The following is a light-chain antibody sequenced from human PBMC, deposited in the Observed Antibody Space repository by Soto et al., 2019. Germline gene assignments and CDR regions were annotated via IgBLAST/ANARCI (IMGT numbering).Light chain of an antibody. V-gene: IGLV2-14*01. Sequence: QSALTQPGSVSGSPGQSIAISCTGTSSDIGRYNYVSWYQQHPGKAPKLVIYEVANRPSGVSNRFSGSKSGNTASLTITGLQADDEADYYCSAFGGSGVFGTGTKVTVL. CDR2: EVA. J-gene: IGLJ1*01. CDR1: SSDIGRYNY. CDR3: SAFGGSGV.